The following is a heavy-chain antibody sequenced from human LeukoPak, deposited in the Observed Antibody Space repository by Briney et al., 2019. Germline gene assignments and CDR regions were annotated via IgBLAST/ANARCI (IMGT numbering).Heavy chain of an antibody. J-gene: IGHJ4*02. CDR2: INPNSGGT. Sequence: ASVKVSCKASGYTFTGYYMHWVRQAPGQGLEWMGWINPNSGGTNYAQKFQGRVTMTRDTSISTAYMELSRLRSDDTAVYYCARGGLPAAAGTSRLVYWGQGTLVTVSS. CDR1: GYTFTGYY. CDR3: ARGGLPAAAGTSRLVY. V-gene: IGHV1-2*02. D-gene: IGHD6-13*01.